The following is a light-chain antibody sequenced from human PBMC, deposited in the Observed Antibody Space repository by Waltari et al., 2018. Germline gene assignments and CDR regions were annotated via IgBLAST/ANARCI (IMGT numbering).Light chain of an antibody. CDR2: AAS. J-gene: IGKJ4*01. CDR1: QSINSY. V-gene: IGKV1-9*01. Sequence: IQLTQSPSSLSASVGDRVNITCRASQSINSYLAWYQQKPGKAPNLLIYAASSLQSGFPSRFSGSGSGTEFTLTISSLQPEDFATYCCQQVKSYPLTFGGGTTVEIK. CDR3: QQVKSYPLT.